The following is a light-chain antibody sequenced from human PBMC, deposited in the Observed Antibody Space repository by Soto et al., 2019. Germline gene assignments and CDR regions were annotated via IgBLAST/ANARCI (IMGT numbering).Light chain of an antibody. CDR3: QQSDSMPWT. CDR2: AAS. CDR1: QSISGY. V-gene: IGKV1-39*01. J-gene: IGKJ1*01. Sequence: IQLTHSPSSLSASVGDRVTITCRASQSISGYLNWYQKKSGQAPRLLMYAASTMQSGVPSRFSGSGSGTDFTLTISSLPPDDSATYFCQQSDSMPWTFGPGTKVDIK.